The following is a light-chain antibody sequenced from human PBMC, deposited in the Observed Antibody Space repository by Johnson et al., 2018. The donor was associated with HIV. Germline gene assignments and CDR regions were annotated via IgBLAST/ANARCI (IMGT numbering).Light chain of an antibody. CDR3: GTWDSRLRNV. CDR1: GSNIGNNY. Sequence: QSVLTQPPSVSAAPGQKVTISCSGSGSNIGNNYVSWYQQLPGTAPKLLIYDHNKRPSGIPDRFSGSKSGTSATLGITGLQTGDEADYYCGTWDSRLRNVFGTGTKVTVL. J-gene: IGLJ1*01. V-gene: IGLV1-51*01. CDR2: DHN.